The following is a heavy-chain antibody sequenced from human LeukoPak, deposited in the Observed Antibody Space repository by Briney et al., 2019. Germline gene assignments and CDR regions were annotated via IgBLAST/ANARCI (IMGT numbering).Heavy chain of an antibody. V-gene: IGHV3-20*01. CDR1: GFTFGDYG. D-gene: IGHD5-18*01. CDR2: INWNGGSI. J-gene: IGHJ4*02. CDR3: ARRSNRYSYGSNFDY. Sequence: PGGSLRLSCAASGFTFGDYGMTWVRQAPGKGLELVSWINWNGGSIAYADSVKGRCTVSRDNAKNSLYLQMNSLRAEDTAFYHCARRSNRYSYGSNFDYWGQGILVTVSS.